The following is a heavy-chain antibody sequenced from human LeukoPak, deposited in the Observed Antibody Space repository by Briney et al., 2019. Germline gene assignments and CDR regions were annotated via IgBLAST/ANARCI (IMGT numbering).Heavy chain of an antibody. CDR3: AGMPFDP. Sequence: GGSLRLSCAASGFTFSSYSMNWVRQAPGKGLEWVSSISSSSSYIYYAGSVKGRFTISRDNAKNSLYLQMNSLRAEDMAVYYCAGMPFDPWGQGTLVTVSS. D-gene: IGHD2-2*01. CDR2: ISSSSSYI. CDR1: GFTFSSYS. V-gene: IGHV3-21*01. J-gene: IGHJ5*02.